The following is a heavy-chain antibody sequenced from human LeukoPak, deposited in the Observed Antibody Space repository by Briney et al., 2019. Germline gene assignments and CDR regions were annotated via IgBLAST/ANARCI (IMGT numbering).Heavy chain of an antibody. J-gene: IGHJ6*02. D-gene: IGHD2-2*01. Sequence: ASVTVSCKTSGGIFRIYGLNWVRQAPGQGLEWMGGFIPILGTPKYAQNLQGRVTITADESTSTGYMELSSLRYEDTAVYYCARGLYCSSSTSCYDYGMDVWGQGTTVTVSS. CDR3: ARGLYCSSSTSCYDYGMDV. CDR1: GGIFRIYG. CDR2: FIPILGTP. V-gene: IGHV1-69*13.